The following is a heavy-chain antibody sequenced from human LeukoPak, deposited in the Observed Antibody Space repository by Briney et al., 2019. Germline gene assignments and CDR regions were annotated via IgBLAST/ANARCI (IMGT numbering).Heavy chain of an antibody. CDR2: IYPGDSDT. J-gene: IGHJ4*02. D-gene: IGHD3-22*01. Sequence: GESLKISCKGSGYSFTTHWIGWVRQMPGKGLEWMGIIYPGDSDTRYSPSFQGQVTISADKSISTAYLQWSSLKASDTAMYYCARVVPRGRFHYYDSSASYYFDYWGQGTLVTVSS. CDR1: GYSFTTHW. CDR3: ARVVPRGRFHYYDSSASYYFDY. V-gene: IGHV5-51*01.